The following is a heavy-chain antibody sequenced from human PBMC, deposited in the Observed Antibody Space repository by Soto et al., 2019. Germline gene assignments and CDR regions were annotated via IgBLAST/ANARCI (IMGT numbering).Heavy chain of an antibody. J-gene: IGHJ6*02. CDR3: ARHWEGARLMDV. CDR2: IYYSGST. D-gene: IGHD1-26*01. CDR1: GGSISSSSYY. Sequence: PSETLSLTCTFSGGSISSSSYYWGWIRQPPGKGLEWIGSIYYSGSTYYNPSLKSRVTISVDTSKNQFSLKLSSVTAADTAVYYCARHWEGARLMDVWGQGTTVTVSS. V-gene: IGHV4-39*01.